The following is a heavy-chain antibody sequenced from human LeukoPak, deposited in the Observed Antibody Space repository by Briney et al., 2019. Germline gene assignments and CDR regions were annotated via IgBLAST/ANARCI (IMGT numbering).Heavy chain of an antibody. V-gene: IGHV3-23*01. CDR3: AKAPYSSGWYERFDP. J-gene: IGHJ5*02. CDR2: ISGSGGST. Sequence: GGSLRLSCAASGFTFGRYAMSWVRQAPGKGLEWVSAISGSGGSTYYADSVKGRFTISRDNSKNTLYLQMNSLRAEDTAVYYCAKAPYSSGWYERFDPWGQGTLVTVSS. D-gene: IGHD6-19*01. CDR1: GFTFGRYA.